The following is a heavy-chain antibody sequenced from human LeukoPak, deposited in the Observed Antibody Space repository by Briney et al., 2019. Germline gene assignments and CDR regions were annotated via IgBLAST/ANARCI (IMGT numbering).Heavy chain of an antibody. V-gene: IGHV1-46*01. D-gene: IGHD5-18*01. CDR1: GYTFTTYY. J-gene: IGHJ4*02. Sequence: ASVKVSCKASGYTFTTYYMHWVRQAPGQGLEWLGIINPGGGSTTYAERFHGRLTIRSDTSTSTVYMDLTGLRFEDTAVYYCARSDTAGPGRNPFDYWGQGTLVTVSS. CDR2: INPGGGST. CDR3: ARSDTAGPGRNPFDY.